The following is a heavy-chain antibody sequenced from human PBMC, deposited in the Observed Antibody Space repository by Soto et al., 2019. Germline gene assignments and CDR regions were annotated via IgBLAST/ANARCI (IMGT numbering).Heavy chain of an antibody. CDR1: GGSISSYY. J-gene: IGHJ4*02. CDR3: ARLSSGWYSGGRHFDY. CDR2: IYYSGST. D-gene: IGHD6-19*01. V-gene: IGHV4-59*08. Sequence: SETLSLTCTVSGGSISSYYWSWIRQPPGKGLEWIGYIYYSGSTNYNPSLKSRVTISVDTSKNQFSLKLSSVTAADTAVYYCARLSSGWYSGGRHFDYWGQGTLVTVSS.